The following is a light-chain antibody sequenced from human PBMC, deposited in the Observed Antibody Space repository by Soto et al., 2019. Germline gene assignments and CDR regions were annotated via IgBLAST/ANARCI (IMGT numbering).Light chain of an antibody. V-gene: IGKV1-5*01. J-gene: IGKJ1*01. Sequence: DIQMTQSPSTLSASVGDRVTITCRASKNINTWVAWYQQKPGKAPKLLIYDASSLESGVPSRVSGSGSGTEFTLTISSLQPDDFATYYCQQYNSYPRTFGQGTKVDIK. CDR2: DAS. CDR3: QQYNSYPRT. CDR1: KNINTW.